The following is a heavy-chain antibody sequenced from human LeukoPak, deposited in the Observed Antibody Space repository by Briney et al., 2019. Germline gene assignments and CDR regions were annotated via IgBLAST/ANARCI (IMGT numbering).Heavy chain of an antibody. CDR1: GFTFSSYG. J-gene: IGHJ4*02. CDR3: AKDLERHIVVVTASAVDY. Sequence: GGSLRLSCAASGFTFSSYGMHWVRQAPGQGLEWVAVISYDGSNKYYADSVKGRFTISRDNSTNTLYLQMNSLRAEDAAVYFCAKDLERHIVVVTASAVDYWGQGTLVTVSS. D-gene: IGHD2-21*02. V-gene: IGHV3-30*18. CDR2: ISYDGSNK.